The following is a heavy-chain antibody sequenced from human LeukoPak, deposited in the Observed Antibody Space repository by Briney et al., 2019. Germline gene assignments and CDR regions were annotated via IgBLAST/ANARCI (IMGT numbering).Heavy chain of an antibody. CDR3: AKDTMRGSGSYAFDI. Sequence: GGSLRLFCAASGFTFDDYAMHWVRQAPGKGLEWVSGISWNSGSIGYADSVKGRFTISRDNAKNSLYLQMNSLRAEDTALYYCAKDTMRGSGSYAFDIWGQGTMVTVSS. CDR2: ISWNSGSI. D-gene: IGHD3-10*01. V-gene: IGHV3-9*01. J-gene: IGHJ3*02. CDR1: GFTFDDYA.